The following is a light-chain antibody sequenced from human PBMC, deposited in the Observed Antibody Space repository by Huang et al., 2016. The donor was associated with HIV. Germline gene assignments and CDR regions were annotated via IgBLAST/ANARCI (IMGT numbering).Light chain of an antibody. CDR1: QSVNNIY. CDR3: QQYGSSSWT. Sequence: EIVLTQSPGTLSLSPGERVTLSCRASQSVNNIYLAWYQQKPGQAPRLLIYGASSRATGSPDRFSGSGSGTDFTLTISRLEPEDLAVYYCQQYGSSSWTFGQGTKVEIK. V-gene: IGKV3-20*01. CDR2: GAS. J-gene: IGKJ1*01.